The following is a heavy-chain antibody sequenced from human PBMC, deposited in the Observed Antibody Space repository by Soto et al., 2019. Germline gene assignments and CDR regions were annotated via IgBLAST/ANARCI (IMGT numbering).Heavy chain of an antibody. CDR2: VNHSGTT. J-gene: IGHJ4*02. V-gene: IGHV4-34*01. CDR3: ARGIGYCSSINCYSSRRLRFDS. D-gene: IGHD2-2*01. Sequence: PSETLSLTCAVYGGSFSGYYWTWIRQSPEKGLEWIGEVNHSGTTYYNPSLKTRVTISVHTPKNQFSLKMSSVTAADTAVYYCARGIGYCSSINCYSSRRLRFDSWGQGTLFTVSS. CDR1: GGSFSGYY.